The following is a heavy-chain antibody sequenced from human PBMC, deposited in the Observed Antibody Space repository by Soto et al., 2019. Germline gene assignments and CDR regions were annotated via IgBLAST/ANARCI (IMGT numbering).Heavy chain of an antibody. CDR3: ARSSHKESWFDP. CDR1: GGSVSNFY. J-gene: IGHJ5*02. V-gene: IGHV4-4*07. D-gene: IGHD6-13*01. CDR2: IYTSGST. Sequence: LSLTCTVSGGSVSNFYWNWIRQPAGKRLEWIGRIYTSGSTNYNPSLRSRVTMSIDTSRNQFSLKLNSVTAADTAVYYCARSSHKESWFDPWGQGTLVTVSS.